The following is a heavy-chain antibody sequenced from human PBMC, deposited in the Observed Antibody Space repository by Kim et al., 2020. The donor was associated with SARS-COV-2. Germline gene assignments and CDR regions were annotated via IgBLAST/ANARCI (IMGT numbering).Heavy chain of an antibody. CDR1: GFTFSSYE. D-gene: IGHD6-6*01. CDR2: ISSSGSTI. CDR3: ARVEAARPHFDY. V-gene: IGHV3-48*03. J-gene: IGHJ4*02. Sequence: GGSLRLSCAASGFTFSSYEMNWVRQAPGKGLEWVSYISSSGSTIYYADSVKGRFTISRDNAKNSLYLQMNSLRAEDTAVYYCARVEAARPHFDYWGQGTLVTVSS.